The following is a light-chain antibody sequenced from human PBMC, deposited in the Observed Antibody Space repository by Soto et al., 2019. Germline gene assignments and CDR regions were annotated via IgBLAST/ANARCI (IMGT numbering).Light chain of an antibody. CDR1: QSVSSTY. CDR2: GAS. V-gene: IGKV3-20*01. J-gene: IGKJ3*01. CDR3: QQSGTSPFT. Sequence: EIVLTQSPGTLSLSPGERATLSCRASQSVSSTYLAWYQQKPGQAPRLLIHGASSRATGIPDRFSGSGSGTDFTLTISRLEPEDFAVYYCQQSGTSPFTFGPGNKVDIK.